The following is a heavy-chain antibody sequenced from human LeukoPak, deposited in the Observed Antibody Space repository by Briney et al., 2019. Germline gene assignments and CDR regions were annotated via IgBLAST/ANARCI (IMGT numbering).Heavy chain of an antibody. CDR1: GFTFSSYW. J-gene: IGHJ6*03. V-gene: IGHV3-7*01. CDR3: GRGTGYYYYYYMDV. D-gene: IGHD3/OR15-3a*01. Sequence: GGSLRLSCAASGFTFSSYWMSWVRQAPGKGLEWVANIKQDGSEKYYVDSVKGRFTISRDNAKNSLYLQMNSLRAEDTAVYYCGRGTGYYYYYYMDVWGKGTTVTVSS. CDR2: IKQDGSEK.